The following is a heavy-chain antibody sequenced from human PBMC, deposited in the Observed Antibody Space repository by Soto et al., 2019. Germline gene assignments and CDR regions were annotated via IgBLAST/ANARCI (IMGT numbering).Heavy chain of an antibody. V-gene: IGHV3-30*18. D-gene: IGHD3-9*01. J-gene: IGHJ6*02. Sequence: PGGSLRLSCAASGFTFSDYAMHWVRQAPGKGLEWVAVISYDGSNKYYADSVKGRFTISRDNSKNTLYLQMNSLRAEDTAVYYCAKDHDILTGYYLFYYYGMDVWGQGTTVTVSS. CDR1: GFTFSDYA. CDR3: AKDHDILTGYYLFYYYGMDV. CDR2: ISYDGSNK.